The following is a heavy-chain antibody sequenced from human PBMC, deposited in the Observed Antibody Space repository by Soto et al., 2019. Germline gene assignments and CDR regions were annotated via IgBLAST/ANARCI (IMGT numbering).Heavy chain of an antibody. D-gene: IGHD1-26*01. V-gene: IGHV3-33*01. CDR2: IWYDGSNK. J-gene: IGHJ2*01. CDR1: GFTFSSYG. Sequence: QVQLVESGGGVVQPGRSLRLSCAASGFTFSSYGMHWVRQAPGKGLEWVAVIWYDGSNKYYADSVKGRFTISRDNSKNXLYLQMNSLRAEDTAVYYCARVPFRGSYYFWYFDLWGRGTLVTVSS. CDR3: ARVPFRGSYYFWYFDL.